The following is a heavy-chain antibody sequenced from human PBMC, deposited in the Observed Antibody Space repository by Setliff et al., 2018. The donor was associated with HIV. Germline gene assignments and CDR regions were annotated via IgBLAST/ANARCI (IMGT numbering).Heavy chain of an antibody. CDR3: AREGGGYNGTYFNFPFDS. J-gene: IGHJ4*02. D-gene: IGHD1-26*01. V-gene: IGHV4-59*11. Sequence: SETLSLTCTVSGASTSSHYWSWIRQPPGKGLEWIGFINYIGNTNYNPSLKSRVTMSIDTSTNQFSLKLNTVTAADMATYYCAREGGGYNGTYFNFPFDSWGQGTLVTVSS. CDR1: GASTSSHY. CDR2: INYIGNT.